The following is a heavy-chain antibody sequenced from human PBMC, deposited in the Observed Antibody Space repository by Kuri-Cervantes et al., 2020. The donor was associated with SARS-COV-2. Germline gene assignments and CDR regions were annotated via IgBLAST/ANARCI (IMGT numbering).Heavy chain of an antibody. V-gene: IGHV3-30-3*01. CDR2: ISFDGSNK. Sequence: GESLKISCAASGFTFSSYAMHWVRQAPGKGLEWVAVISFDGSNKYYADSVKGRFTISRGDADNSVYLQMNSLRAEDTAVYYCARNRLFVAVPAAGTFDLWGQGTMVTVSS. J-gene: IGHJ3*01. D-gene: IGHD2-2*01. CDR3: ARNRLFVAVPAAGTFDL. CDR1: GFTFSSYA.